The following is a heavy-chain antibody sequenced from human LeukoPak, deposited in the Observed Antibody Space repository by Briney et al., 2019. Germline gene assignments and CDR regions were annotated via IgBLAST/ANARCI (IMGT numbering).Heavy chain of an antibody. CDR1: GYSFSSHG. J-gene: IGHJ4*02. V-gene: IGHV1-18*01. D-gene: IGHD7-27*01. Sequence: GASVKVSCKTSGYSFSSHGISWVRQAPGQGLEWMGWISGNSGNIKYIQKFQGRVTMTTDTSTSTAYMELRSLISDDTAIYYCARDSNWGLFDYWGQGTLVTVSS. CDR2: ISGNSGNI. CDR3: ARDSNWGLFDY.